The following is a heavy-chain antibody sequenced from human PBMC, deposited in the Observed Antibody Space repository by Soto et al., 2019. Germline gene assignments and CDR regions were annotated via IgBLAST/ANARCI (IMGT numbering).Heavy chain of an antibody. V-gene: IGHV3-33*01. CDR2: IWYDGSNK. D-gene: IGHD3-22*01. Sequence: QVQLVESGGGVVQPGRSLRLSCAASGFTFSSYGMHWVRQPPGKGLEWVAVIWYDGSNKYYADSVKGRFTISRDNSKNTLYLQMNSLRAEDTAVYYCARDYDSSGYPRYYFDYWGQGTLVTVSS. CDR1: GFTFSSYG. CDR3: ARDYDSSGYPRYYFDY. J-gene: IGHJ4*02.